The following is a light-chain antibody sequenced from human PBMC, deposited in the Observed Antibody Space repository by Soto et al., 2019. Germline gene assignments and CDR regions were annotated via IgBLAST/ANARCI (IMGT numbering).Light chain of an antibody. CDR2: DAS. J-gene: IGKJ4*01. CDR3: QKYNSVPLT. CDR1: QSVSSY. Sequence: EIVLTQSPATLSLSPGERATLSCRASQSVSSYLAWYQQKPGQAPRLLIYDASNRATGIPARFSGSRSGTDFTLTISSLQPEDVATYYCQKYNSVPLTFGGGTKVEIK. V-gene: IGKV3-11*01.